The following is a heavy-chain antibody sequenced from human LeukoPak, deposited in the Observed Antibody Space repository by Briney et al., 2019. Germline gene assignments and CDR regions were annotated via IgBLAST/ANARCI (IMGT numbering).Heavy chain of an antibody. J-gene: IGHJ4*02. CDR2: IYYSGST. CDR1: GGSISSYY. D-gene: IGHD5-18*01. V-gene: IGHV4-59*12. Sequence: SETLSLTCTVSGGSISSYYWSWIRQPPGKGLEWIGYIYYSGSTNYNPSLKSRVTLSVDTSERHFSLNLRSVTAADTAVYYCACAYSTGFFDYWGQGTLVTVSS. CDR3: ACAYSTGFFDY.